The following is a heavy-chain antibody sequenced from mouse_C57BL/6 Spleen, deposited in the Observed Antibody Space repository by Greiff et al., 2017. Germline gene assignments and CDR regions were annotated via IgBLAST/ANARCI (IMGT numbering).Heavy chain of an antibody. J-gene: IGHJ4*01. CDR3: ARHPGPIDYAMDY. Sequence: EVQLQQSGPELVKPGASVKISCKASGYTFTDYYMNWVKQSHGKSLEWIGDINPNNGGTSYNQKFKGKATLTVDKSSITAYMELRSLTSDDSAVYYCARHPGPIDYAMDYWGQGTSVTVSS. D-gene: IGHD6-5*01. CDR1: GYTFTDYY. CDR2: INPNNGGT. V-gene: IGHV1-26*01.